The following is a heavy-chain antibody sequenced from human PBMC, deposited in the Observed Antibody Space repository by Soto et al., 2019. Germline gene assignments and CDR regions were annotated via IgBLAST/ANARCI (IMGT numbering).Heavy chain of an antibody. J-gene: IGHJ6*04. CDR1: GGSISSSNW. Sequence: SETLSLTCAVSGGSISSSNWWSWVRQPPGKGLEWIGEIYHSGSTNYNPSLKSRVTISVDKSKNQFSLKLSSVTAADTAVYYCARDVYYYYYYGMDVWGKGTTVTVSS. CDR3: ARDVYYYYYYGMDV. V-gene: IGHV4-4*02. CDR2: IYHSGST.